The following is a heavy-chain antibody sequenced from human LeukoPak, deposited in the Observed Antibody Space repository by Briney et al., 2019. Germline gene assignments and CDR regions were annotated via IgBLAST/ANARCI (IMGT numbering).Heavy chain of an antibody. J-gene: IGHJ3*02. Sequence: SETLFLSCSVSGGSISSYYWSWIRQPPGKGLEWIGYIYYSGSPNYNASLSSRVTISVDTSKNQCSLTVSSVTAADTAVYYCARDILTGRNAFDICGQGTMITVSS. D-gene: IGHD3-9*01. CDR1: GGSISSYY. CDR2: IYYSGSP. CDR3: ARDILTGRNAFDI. V-gene: IGHV4-59*13.